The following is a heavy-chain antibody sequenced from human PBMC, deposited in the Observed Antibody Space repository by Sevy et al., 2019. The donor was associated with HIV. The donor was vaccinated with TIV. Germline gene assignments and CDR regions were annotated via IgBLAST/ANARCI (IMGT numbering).Heavy chain of an antibody. V-gene: IGHV3-23*01. D-gene: IGHD2-15*01. J-gene: IGHJ6*02. CDR1: GFTFSTYA. CDR2: ISGSGGST. CDR3: AKGDRTFYGLDV. Sequence: GGSLRLSCAASGFTFSTYAMSWVRQAPGKGLEWVSGISGSGGSTYYADSLKGRFTIFRDNPKNTLSLQMNSLRAEDTAVYYCAKGDRTFYGLDVWGQGTTVTVSS.